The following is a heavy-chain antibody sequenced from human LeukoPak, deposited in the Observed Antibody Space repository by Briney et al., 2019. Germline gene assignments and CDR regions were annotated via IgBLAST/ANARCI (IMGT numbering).Heavy chain of an antibody. Sequence: GGSLRLSCAASGFTLSNYEMNWVRQAPGKGLEWVSYISSSGSTKYYAASVKGRFTISRDNAENSLYLQMNSLRAEDTAVYYCARRYCSSTSCTLDYWGQGTLVTVSS. J-gene: IGHJ4*02. CDR1: GFTLSNYE. CDR3: ARRYCSSTSCTLDY. CDR2: ISSSGSTK. V-gene: IGHV3-48*03. D-gene: IGHD2-2*01.